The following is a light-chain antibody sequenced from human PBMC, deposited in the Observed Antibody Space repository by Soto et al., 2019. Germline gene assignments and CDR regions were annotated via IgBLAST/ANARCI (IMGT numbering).Light chain of an antibody. CDR2: EVI. J-gene: IGLJ1*01. Sequence: QSALTQPASVSGSPGQSITISCTGTSSDIGGYNYVSWYRQHPGKAPKLMTYEVINRPSGVSNRFSGSKSGNTASLTISGLRAEDEADYYCSSYTSSSTTPYVRGTGTKLTVL. CDR3: SSYTSSSTTPYV. V-gene: IGLV2-14*01. CDR1: SSDIGGYNY.